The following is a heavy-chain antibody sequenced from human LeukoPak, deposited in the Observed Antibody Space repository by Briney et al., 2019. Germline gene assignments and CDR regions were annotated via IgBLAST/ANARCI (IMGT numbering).Heavy chain of an antibody. J-gene: IGHJ3*02. D-gene: IGHD3-22*01. CDR2: IKQDGSLK. Sequence: GGSLRLSCAASGFNFNRDWMIWVRQAPGKGLERVANIKQDGSLKYYVDSVKGRFTISRDNAKNSLYLQMNSLRAEDTAVYYCTRDESPSDSSGYYDAFDIWGQGTMVTVSS. V-gene: IGHV3-7*01. CDR3: TRDESPSDSSGYYDAFDI. CDR1: GFNFNRDW.